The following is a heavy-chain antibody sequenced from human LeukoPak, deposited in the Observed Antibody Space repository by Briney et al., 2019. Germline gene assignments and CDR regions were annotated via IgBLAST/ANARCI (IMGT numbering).Heavy chain of an antibody. Sequence: SSETLSLTCTVSGGSINGHYWSWIRQSPGKGLGWIGYIYYNGNTNYNPSLKSRITISVDTSKNQFSLNLSSVTAADTAVYYCTGLHFAAAEEFDPWGQGTLVTVSS. CDR3: TGLHFAAAEEFDP. CDR2: IYYNGNT. J-gene: IGHJ5*02. V-gene: IGHV4-59*08. D-gene: IGHD6-13*01. CDR1: GGSINGHY.